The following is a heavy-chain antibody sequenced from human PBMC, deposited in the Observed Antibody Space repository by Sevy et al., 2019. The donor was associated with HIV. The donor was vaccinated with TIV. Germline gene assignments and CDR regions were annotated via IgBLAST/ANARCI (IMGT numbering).Heavy chain of an antibody. Sequence: GGSLRLSCAASGFTFSSYSMNWVRQAPGKGLEWVSSISSSSPYKYYADSVKGRFTISRDNAKNSLYLQMNSLRAEDTAVYYCATDGGCSSTSCLLYFDYWGQGTLVTVSS. J-gene: IGHJ4*02. CDR2: ISSSSPYK. CDR1: GFTFSSYS. V-gene: IGHV3-21*01. D-gene: IGHD2-2*01. CDR3: ATDGGCSSTSCLLYFDY.